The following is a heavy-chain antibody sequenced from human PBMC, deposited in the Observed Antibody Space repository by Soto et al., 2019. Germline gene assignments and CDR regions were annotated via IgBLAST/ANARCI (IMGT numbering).Heavy chain of an antibody. D-gene: IGHD5-18*01. Sequence: TLSHTCTVSGGSPRDGDYSWRWIRQPPGKGLEWIGYIYYSGSTYYNPSLKSRVTISVDTSKNQFSLKLSSVTAVDTAVYYCASGWIHLWAWGQGTRVT. CDR2: IYYSGST. CDR1: GGSPRDGDYS. CDR3: ASGWIHLWA. J-gene: IGHJ5*02. V-gene: IGHV4-30-4*01.